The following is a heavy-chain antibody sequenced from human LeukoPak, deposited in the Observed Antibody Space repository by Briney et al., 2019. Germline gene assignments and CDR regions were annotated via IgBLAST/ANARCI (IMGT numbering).Heavy chain of an antibody. CDR3: ARRRDYMDV. V-gene: IGHV3-11*01. J-gene: IGHJ6*03. CDR1: GFRFSYFY. Sequence: PGGSLRLSCAASGFRFSYFYMSCIRQAPGKGLEWVSYIGNGGTTLSYADSVKGRFTISWDNAKNSLSLQMNSLRGEDTAVYYCARRRDYMDVWGKGTTVTVSS. CDR2: IGNGGTTL.